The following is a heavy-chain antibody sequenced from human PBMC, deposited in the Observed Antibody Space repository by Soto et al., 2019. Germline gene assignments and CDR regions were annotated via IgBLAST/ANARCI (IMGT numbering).Heavy chain of an antibody. CDR3: ARWGVSADHRVLDL. D-gene: IGHD1-26*01. CDR1: GFTFNKYG. V-gene: IGHV3-33*01. CDR2: IWYDGNKK. J-gene: IGHJ5*02. Sequence: QEQLVESGGGVVQPGRSLRLSCAASGFTFNKYGMNWVRQAPGKGLEWVAVIWYDGNKKYYADSVKGRFTISRDNSKDTLSLQMNSLGAEDTAVYFCARWGVSADHRVLDLWGQGTLVTVSS.